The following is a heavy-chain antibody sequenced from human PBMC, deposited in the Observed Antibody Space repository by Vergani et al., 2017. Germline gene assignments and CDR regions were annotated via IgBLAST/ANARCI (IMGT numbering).Heavy chain of an antibody. V-gene: IGHV4-59*01. D-gene: IGHD3-22*01. Sequence: QVQLQESGPGLVKPSETLSLTCTVSGGSISSYYWSWIRQPPGKGLDWIGYIYYSGSTNYNPSLKSRVTISVDTSKNQFSLKLSSVTSADTAVYYCARDPGYYDSSGNAFDIWGQGTMVTVSS. CDR3: ARDPGYYDSSGNAFDI. CDR2: IYYSGST. CDR1: GGSISSYY. J-gene: IGHJ3*02.